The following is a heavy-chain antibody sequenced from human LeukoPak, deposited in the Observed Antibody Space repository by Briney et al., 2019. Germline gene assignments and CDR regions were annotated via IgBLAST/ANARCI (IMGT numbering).Heavy chain of an antibody. V-gene: IGHV4-59*08. CDR2: IYYSGST. CDR3: ARHGGVVRGEGSDAFDI. Sequence: SETLSLTCTVPGGSISSYYWSWIRQPPGNGLVWIGYIYYSGSTNYNPSLQSRVTISLDTSKNQFSLKLTSVTAADTAVYYCARHGGVVRGEGSDAFDIWGQGTMVTVSS. D-gene: IGHD3-10*01. J-gene: IGHJ3*02. CDR1: GGSISSYY.